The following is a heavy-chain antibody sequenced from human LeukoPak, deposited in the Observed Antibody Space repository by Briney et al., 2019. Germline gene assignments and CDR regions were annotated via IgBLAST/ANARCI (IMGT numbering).Heavy chain of an antibody. V-gene: IGHV3-9*01. Sequence: GRSLRLSCAASGFTFDAYPMHWVRHVPGKGLEWVSGISWNSDNLAYADSVKGRFTISRDNAKNSLFLQMNSLRAEDTALYYCAKDVTKYSSGWDGWFDPWSQGTLVTVSS. D-gene: IGHD6-19*01. CDR1: GFTFDAYP. CDR3: AKDVTKYSSGWDGWFDP. CDR2: ISWNSDNL. J-gene: IGHJ5*02.